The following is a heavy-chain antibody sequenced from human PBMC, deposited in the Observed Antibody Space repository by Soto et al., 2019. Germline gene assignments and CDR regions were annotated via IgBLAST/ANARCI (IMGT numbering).Heavy chain of an antibody. Sequence: GGSLRLSCAASGFIFSNFAMNWVRQAPGKGLEWVSTISIAGGTTYYAESVKGLFTISRDNSKNTLYLQMNSLRAEDTAIYYCAKGWSSSSSNLFDYWGPGTLVTVSS. J-gene: IGHJ4*02. D-gene: IGHD6-6*01. CDR1: GFIFSNFA. V-gene: IGHV3-23*01. CDR3: AKGWSSSSSNLFDY. CDR2: ISIAGGTT.